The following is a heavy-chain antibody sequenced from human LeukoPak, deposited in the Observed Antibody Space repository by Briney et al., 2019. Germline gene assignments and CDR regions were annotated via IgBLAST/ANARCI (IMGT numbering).Heavy chain of an antibody. CDR2: ISSRSDYT. V-gene: IGHV3-11*05. CDR1: GFTFSDYY. CDR3: ARGGSSWHESY. J-gene: IGHJ4*02. Sequence: GGSLRLSCAASGFTFSDYYMSSIRQAPGKGLEWVSYISSRSDYTNYADSVKGRFTISRDNAKNSLYLQMNSLRAEDTAVYYCARGGSSWHESYWGQGTLVTVSS. D-gene: IGHD6-13*01.